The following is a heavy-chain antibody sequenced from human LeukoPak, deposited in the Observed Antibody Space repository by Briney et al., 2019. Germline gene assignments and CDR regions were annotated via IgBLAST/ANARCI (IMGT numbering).Heavy chain of an antibody. D-gene: IGHD3-22*01. CDR2: ISGSGGST. J-gene: IGHJ4*02. Sequence: GGSLRLSCAASGFTFSSYAMSWVRQAPGKGLEWVSAISGSGGSTYYADSVKGRFTISRDNSKNTLYLQMNSLRAEDTAVYYCADGTYYYDSTDLTNWGQGTLVTVSS. CDR3: ADGTYYYDSTDLTN. CDR1: GFTFSSYA. V-gene: IGHV3-23*01.